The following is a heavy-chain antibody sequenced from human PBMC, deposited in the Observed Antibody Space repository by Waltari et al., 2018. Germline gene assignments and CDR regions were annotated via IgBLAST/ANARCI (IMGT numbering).Heavy chain of an antibody. CDR2: IIPILGVA. CDR1: GGTFSSYT. D-gene: IGHD3-22*01. J-gene: IGHJ4*02. V-gene: IGHV1-69*02. Sequence: QVQLVQSGAEVKKPGSSVKVSCKASGGTFSSYTISWVRQAPGQGLEWMGRIIPILGVANYAQKFQGRVTITADKSTSTAYMELSSLRSEDTAVYYCARVRFQYYDSSGYSYYFDYWGQGTLVTVSS. CDR3: ARVRFQYYDSSGYSYYFDY.